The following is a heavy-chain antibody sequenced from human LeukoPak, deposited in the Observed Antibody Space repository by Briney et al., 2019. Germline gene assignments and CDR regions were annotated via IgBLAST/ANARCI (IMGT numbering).Heavy chain of an antibody. CDR2: ISSSGNTI. CDR3: ARDRDYYYDSSGYYLGY. J-gene: IGHJ4*02. CDR1: GFTFSDYY. V-gene: IGHV3-11*01. Sequence: GGYLRLSCAASGFTFSDYYMSWIRQAPGKGLEWVSYISSSGNTIYYVDSVKGRFTISRDNAKKSLYLQMNSLRAEDTAVYYCARDRDYYYDSSGYYLGYWGQGTLVTVSS. D-gene: IGHD3-22*01.